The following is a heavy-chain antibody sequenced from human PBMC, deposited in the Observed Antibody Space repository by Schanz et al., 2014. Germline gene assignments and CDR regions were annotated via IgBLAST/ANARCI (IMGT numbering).Heavy chain of an antibody. V-gene: IGHV3-13*01. J-gene: IGHJ4*02. D-gene: IGHD3-9*01. Sequence: VQLVESGGGVVQPGRSLRLSCAAYGFTLSSYAMHWVRQAPGKGLEWVSTIGYLGDTYYPDSVKGRFTVSRDSGQNSLYLQMNSLRAEDTAVYYCAKQIHYDILTVTRNWGQGTLVTVSS. CDR1: GFTLSSYA. CDR2: IGYLGDT. CDR3: AKQIHYDILTVTRN.